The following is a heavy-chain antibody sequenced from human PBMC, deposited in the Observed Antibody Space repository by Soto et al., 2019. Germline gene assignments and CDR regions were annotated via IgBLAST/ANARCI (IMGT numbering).Heavy chain of an antibody. V-gene: IGHV4-4*07. D-gene: IGHD1-1*01. J-gene: IGHJ5*02. CDR3: VRDGTKTLRDWFDP. CDR1: GASISGYY. Sequence: SETLSLTCTVPGASISGYYWSWIRKSAGKGLEWIGRIYATGTTDYNPSLKSRVMMSVDTSKKQFSLKLRSVTAADTAVYYCVRDGTKTLRDWFDPWGQGISVTVS. CDR2: IYATGTT.